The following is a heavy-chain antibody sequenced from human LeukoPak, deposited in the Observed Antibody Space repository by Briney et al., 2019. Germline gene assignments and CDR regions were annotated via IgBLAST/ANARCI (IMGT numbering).Heavy chain of an antibody. CDR3: ARHDNGGMVRGVIPADALDI. CDR2: IYPGDSDT. J-gene: IGHJ3*02. Sequence: GESLKISCKGSGYSFTSYWIGWVRQMPGKGLEWMGIIYPGDSDTRYSPSFQGQATISADKSISTAYLQWSSLKASDTAMYYCARHDNGGMVRGVIPADALDIWGQGTMVTVSS. V-gene: IGHV5-51*01. CDR1: GYSFTSYW. D-gene: IGHD3-10*01.